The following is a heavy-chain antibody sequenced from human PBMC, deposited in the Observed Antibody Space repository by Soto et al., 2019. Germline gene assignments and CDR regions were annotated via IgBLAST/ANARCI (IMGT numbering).Heavy chain of an antibody. J-gene: IGHJ4*02. CDR1: GGSMSGYY. CDR3: ARSIAFPSGHIDH. D-gene: IGHD6-6*01. CDR2: VYYTGST. V-gene: IGHV4-59*01. Sequence: QVQLQESDPGLVKPSETLSLTCRVSGGSMSGYYWSWVRLAPGKGLEWIGYVYYTGSTNYNPSLQSRVSISVDTSNKHFSLSLSLVTAADTAVYFCARSIAFPSGHIDHWGQGIRVTISS.